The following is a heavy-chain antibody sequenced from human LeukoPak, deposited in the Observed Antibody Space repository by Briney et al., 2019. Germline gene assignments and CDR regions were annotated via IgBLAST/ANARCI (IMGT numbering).Heavy chain of an antibody. J-gene: IGHJ4*02. V-gene: IGHV1-46*01. CDR1: GYTFTSYA. D-gene: IGHD3-10*02. Sequence: GASVKVSCKASGYTFTSYAMHWVRQAPGRRLEWMGIINPSGGSTSYAQKFQGRVTMTRDTSTSTVYMELSSLRSEDTAVYYCARDTTVKPAMIGAAPFDYWGQGTLVTVSS. CDR3: ARDTTVKPAMIGAAPFDY. CDR2: INPSGGST.